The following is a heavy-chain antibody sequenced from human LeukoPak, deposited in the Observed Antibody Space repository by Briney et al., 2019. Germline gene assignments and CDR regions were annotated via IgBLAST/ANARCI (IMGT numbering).Heavy chain of an antibody. D-gene: IGHD2-8*02. CDR2: IYDGGFT. J-gene: IGHJ4*02. Sequence: GGSLRLSCAGSGFTVSNNYMAWVRQAPGKGLEWVSVIYDGGFTEYTDSVKGRFTISRDNSKNTLDLQMNSLRAEDTAVYYCATYRQVLLPFESWGQGTLVTVSS. V-gene: IGHV3-66*01. CDR3: ATYRQVLLPFES. CDR1: GFTVSNNY.